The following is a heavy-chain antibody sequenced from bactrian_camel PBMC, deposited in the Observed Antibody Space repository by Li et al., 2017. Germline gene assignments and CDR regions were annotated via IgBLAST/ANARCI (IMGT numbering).Heavy chain of an antibody. J-gene: IGHJ4*01. CDR3: VKPNPDARGGFDH. V-gene: IGHV3S31*01. D-gene: IGHD1*01. CDR1: GFTFSTSA. Sequence: DVQLVESGGGLVQPGGSLRLSCAASGFTFSTSAMSWVRQAPGKGLEWVSIIHSGGGSTYYADSVKGRFTTSRDNAENTLTLQMNSLKPEDTAVYYCVKPNPDARGGFDHWGQRTQVTVS. CDR2: IHSGGGST.